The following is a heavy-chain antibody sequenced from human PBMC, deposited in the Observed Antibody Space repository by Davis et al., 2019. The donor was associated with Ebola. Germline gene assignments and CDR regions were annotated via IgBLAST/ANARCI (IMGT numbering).Heavy chain of an antibody. J-gene: IGHJ6*02. D-gene: IGHD1-26*01. Sequence: PGGSLRLSCAASGFTFSSYGMHWVRQAPGKGLEWVAVIWYDGSNKYYADSVKGRFTISRDNSKNTLYLQMNSLRAEDTAVYYCARDLSWELLIHYGMDVWGQGTTVTVSS. CDR2: IWYDGSNK. CDR3: ARDLSWELLIHYGMDV. CDR1: GFTFSSYG. V-gene: IGHV3-33*01.